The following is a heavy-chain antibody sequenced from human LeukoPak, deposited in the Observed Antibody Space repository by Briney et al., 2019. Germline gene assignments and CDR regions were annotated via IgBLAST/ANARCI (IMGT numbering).Heavy chain of an antibody. CDR1: GFTVSSNY. Sequence: GGSLRLSCAASGFTVSSNYMSSVRQAPGKGLEWVSVIYSGGSTYYADSVKGRFTISRDNSKNTLYLQMNSLRAEDTAVYYCARVATVTTSRPFDYWGQGTLVTVSS. CDR3: ARVATVTTSRPFDY. J-gene: IGHJ4*02. D-gene: IGHD4-17*01. CDR2: IYSGGST. V-gene: IGHV3-53*01.